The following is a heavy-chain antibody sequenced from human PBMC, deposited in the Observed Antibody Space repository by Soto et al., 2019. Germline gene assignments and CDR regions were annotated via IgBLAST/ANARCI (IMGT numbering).Heavy chain of an antibody. CDR3: ASLSGYSSSSSNY. J-gene: IGHJ4*02. CDR1: GGTFSSYA. V-gene: IGHV1-69*13. CDR2: IIPIFGTA. Sequence: SVKVSCQASGGTFSSYAISWVRQAPGQGLEWMGGIIPIFGTANYAQKFQGRVTITADESTSTAYMELSSLRSEDTAVYYCASLSGYSSSSSNYWGQGTLVTVSS. D-gene: IGHD6-6*01.